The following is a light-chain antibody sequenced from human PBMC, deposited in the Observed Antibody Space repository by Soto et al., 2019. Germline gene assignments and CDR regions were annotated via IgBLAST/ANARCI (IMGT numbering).Light chain of an antibody. Sequence: EIVLTQSPRTLSLPPGERATLSCRTSQSVRSSHLAWYQQKPGQAPRLLIYGASSRATGIPDRFSGSGSGTDFTLTISRLEPEDFAVYHCQQYSSSPLTFGGGTKVDIK. V-gene: IGKV3-20*01. CDR1: QSVRSSH. J-gene: IGKJ4*01. CDR3: QQYSSSPLT. CDR2: GAS.